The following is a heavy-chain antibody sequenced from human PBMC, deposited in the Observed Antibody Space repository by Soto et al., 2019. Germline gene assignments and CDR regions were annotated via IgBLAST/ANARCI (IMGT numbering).Heavy chain of an antibody. CDR3: ARDERGYNYVSDYGLDV. D-gene: IGHD5-18*01. CDR1: GGTFNSHT. J-gene: IGHJ6*02. Sequence: QVQLVQSGAELKKPGSSVKVSCEASGGTFNSHTIIAWVRQAPGQGPEWMGRIIPTLDIVDYAQKFQDRVTITVDRPTNTAFMELRSLVSEDTAVYYCARDERGYNYVSDYGLDVWGQGTMVTVS. CDR2: IIPTLDIV. V-gene: IGHV1-69*08.